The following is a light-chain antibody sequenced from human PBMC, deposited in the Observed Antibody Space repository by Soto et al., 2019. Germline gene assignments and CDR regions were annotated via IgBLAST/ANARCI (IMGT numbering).Light chain of an antibody. Sequence: EIVLTQSPGTLSLSPGERATLSCRASQSVSSNYLAWYQRKPGQAPRLLIYGASSRATDIPNRFSGSGSGTDFPLTITRLKAEDFAVYHCQQYGSSPPTFGQGTKVEIK. CDR1: QSVSSNY. CDR2: GAS. J-gene: IGKJ1*01. CDR3: QQYGSSPPT. V-gene: IGKV3-20*01.